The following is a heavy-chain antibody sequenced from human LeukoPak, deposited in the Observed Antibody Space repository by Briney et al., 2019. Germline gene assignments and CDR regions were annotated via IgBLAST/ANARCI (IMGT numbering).Heavy chain of an antibody. Sequence: QSGGSLRLSCAASGFTFSSYAMHWVRQAPGKGLEWVAVISYDGSNKYYADSVKGRFTISRDNAKNSLYLQMNSLKAEDTAVYYCANNPYFDYWGQGTLVTVSS. CDR2: ISYDGSNK. V-gene: IGHV3-30-3*01. CDR1: GFTFSSYA. CDR3: ANNPYFDY. J-gene: IGHJ4*02.